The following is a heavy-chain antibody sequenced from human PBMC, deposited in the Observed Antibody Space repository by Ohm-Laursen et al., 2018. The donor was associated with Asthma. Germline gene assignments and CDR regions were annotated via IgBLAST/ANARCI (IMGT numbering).Heavy chain of an antibody. CDR1: GGSVSSGSYY. CDR2: IYYSGST. Sequence: GTLSLTCTVSGGSVSSGSYYWSWIRQPPGKGLEWIGYIYYSGSTNYNPSLKSRVTISVDTSKNQFSLKLSSVTAADTAVYYCAREGRNYCSGGSCYGFDPWGQGTLVTVSS. J-gene: IGHJ5*02. V-gene: IGHV4-61*01. D-gene: IGHD2-15*01. CDR3: AREGRNYCSGGSCYGFDP.